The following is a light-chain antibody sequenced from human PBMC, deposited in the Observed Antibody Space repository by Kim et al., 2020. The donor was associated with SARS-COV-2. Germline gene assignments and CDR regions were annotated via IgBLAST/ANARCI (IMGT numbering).Light chain of an antibody. CDR2: GAS. J-gene: IGKJ1*01. Sequence: EIVLTQSPGTLSLSPGERATLSCRASQSVSSNYLAWYQQKPGQAPRLIIYGASSRSTGIPDRFSGSGSGTDFTLNISRLEPEDFAVYYCQQYGSSPRTFGQGTKVDIK. V-gene: IGKV3-20*01. CDR1: QSVSSNY. CDR3: QQYGSSPRT.